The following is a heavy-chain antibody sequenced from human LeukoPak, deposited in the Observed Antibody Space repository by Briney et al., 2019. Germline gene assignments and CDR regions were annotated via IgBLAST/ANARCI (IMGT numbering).Heavy chain of an antibody. V-gene: IGHV3-7*01. J-gene: IGHJ4*02. CDR1: GFAFSDFW. CDR2: IRHDGNAK. Sequence: GGSLRLSCAASGFAFSDFWMSWVRQAPGKGLEWVANIRHDGNAKNYVPSVRGRFTISRDNAKNSLYLQINSLTVEDTAVYYCATSHDSAGNDWGQGPLVTVSS. D-gene: IGHD2-15*01. CDR3: ATSHDSAGND.